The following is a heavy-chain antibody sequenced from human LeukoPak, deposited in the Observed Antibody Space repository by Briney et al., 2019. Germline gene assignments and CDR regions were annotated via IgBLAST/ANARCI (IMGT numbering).Heavy chain of an antibody. Sequence: SETLSLTCTVSGGSIRSSNYYWGWIRQPPGKGLEWIGSIYDSGTAYYNPSLKSRVTISADTSKNQVSLQVTSVTAADTAVYYCASLWGASGNYYFSGWGQGALVTVSS. CDR2: IYDSGTA. J-gene: IGHJ4*02. CDR1: GGSIRSSNYY. D-gene: IGHD3-22*01. V-gene: IGHV4-39*07. CDR3: ASLWGASGNYYFSG.